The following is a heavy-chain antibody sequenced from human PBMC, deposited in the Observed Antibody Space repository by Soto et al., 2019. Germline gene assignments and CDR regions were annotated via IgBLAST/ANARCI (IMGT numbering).Heavy chain of an antibody. V-gene: IGHV2-70*01. CDR2: IDWDDDK. J-gene: IGHJ6*02. Sequence: SGPTLVNPTQTLTLTCAFSGFSLSSVGMCVTWIRQPPGRALEWLALIDWDDDKYYSTSLKTRITISKDTSKNQVVLTMANMDPADTATYDCARVVAAGAYYYYGSDVWGQGTTVTVSS. D-gene: IGHD2-15*01. CDR3: ARVVAAGAYYYYGSDV. CDR1: GFSLSSVGMC.